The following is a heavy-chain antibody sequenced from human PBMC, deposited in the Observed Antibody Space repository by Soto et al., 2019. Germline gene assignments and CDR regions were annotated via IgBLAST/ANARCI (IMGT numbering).Heavy chain of an antibody. J-gene: IGHJ6*02. V-gene: IGHV1-69*01. CDR1: GGTFSSYA. CDR2: IIPIFGTA. D-gene: IGHD2-15*01. CDR3: ARGLSKGYCSGGSCYPYYYYGMDV. Sequence: QVQLVQSGAEVKKPGSSVKVSCKASGGTFSSYAISWVRQAPGRGLEWMGGIIPIFGTANYAQKFQGRVTITADESTSTAYMELSSLRSEDTAVYYCARGLSKGYCSGGSCYPYYYYGMDVWGQGTTVTVSS.